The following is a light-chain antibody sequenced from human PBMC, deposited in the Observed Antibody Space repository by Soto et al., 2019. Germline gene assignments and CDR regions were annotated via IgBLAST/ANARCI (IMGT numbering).Light chain of an antibody. Sequence: DIQMTQSPSSVSASIGDRVTITCRASQAIGKWVAWYQQKPGGAPKLLIYAASTLHSGVPSRFGGSGSGTDFTLTVASLRPEDFASYYCQQTYSYPPTFGPGTQVDVK. J-gene: IGKJ3*01. CDR2: AAS. CDR1: QAIGKW. CDR3: QQTYSYPPT. V-gene: IGKV1D-12*01.